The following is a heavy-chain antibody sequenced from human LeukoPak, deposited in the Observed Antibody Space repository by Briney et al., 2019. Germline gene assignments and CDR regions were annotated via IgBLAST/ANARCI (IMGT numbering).Heavy chain of an antibody. CDR2: ISSSSSYI. V-gene: IGHV3-21*01. CDR1: GFTFSSYS. Sequence: PGGSLRLSCAASGFTFSSYSMNWVRQAPGKGLEWVSSISSSSSYIYYADSVKGRFTISRDNAKNSLYLQMNSLRAEDTAVYYCAGRRTVPSSGWIDYWGQGTLVTVSS. J-gene: IGHJ4*02. D-gene: IGHD6-19*01. CDR3: AGRRTVPSSGWIDY.